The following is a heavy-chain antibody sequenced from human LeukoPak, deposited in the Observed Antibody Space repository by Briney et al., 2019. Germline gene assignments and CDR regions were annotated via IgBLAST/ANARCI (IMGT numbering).Heavy chain of an antibody. CDR1: GGSISSSSYY. V-gene: IGHV4-39*01. J-gene: IGHJ5*02. D-gene: IGHD2-2*03. Sequence: SETLSLTCTVSGGSISSSSYYWGWIRQPPGKGLEWIGSIYYSGSTYYNPPLKSRVTISVDTSKNQFSLKLSSVTAADTAVYYCARHGYCSSTSCYGGWFDPWGQGTLVTVSS. CDR2: IYYSGST. CDR3: ARHGYCSSTSCYGGWFDP.